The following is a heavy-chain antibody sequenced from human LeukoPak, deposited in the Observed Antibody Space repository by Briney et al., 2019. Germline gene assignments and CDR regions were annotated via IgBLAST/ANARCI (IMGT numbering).Heavy chain of an antibody. Sequence: GGSLRLSCAASGFIFSDYYMGWIRQAPGRGLEWVSYISDSGSNIYYTDSVKDRFTMSRDNAKKSLYLQMNSLRAEDTAVYYCARAKFDSSGYYYRGFDIWGQGTMVTVSS. D-gene: IGHD3-22*01. CDR2: ISDSGSNI. J-gene: IGHJ3*02. CDR3: ARAKFDSSGYYYRGFDI. V-gene: IGHV3-11*04. CDR1: GFIFSDYY.